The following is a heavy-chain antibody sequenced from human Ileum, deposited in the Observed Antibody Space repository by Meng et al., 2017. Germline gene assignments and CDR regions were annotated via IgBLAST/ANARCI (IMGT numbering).Heavy chain of an antibody. CDR2: INTETGNP. J-gene: IGHJ4*02. CDR3: AIGGWLRIAPLADN. D-gene: IGHD5-12*01. CDR1: GYIFSSHA. Sequence: VQLVQSESELKKLWSSCKVSVKASGYIFSSHAMNWVRQAPGQGLEWMGWINTETGNPTYAQGFTGRFVFSLDTSVSTAYLQINTLKSEDTAVYYCAIGGWLRIAPLADNWGQGTLVTVSS. V-gene: IGHV7-4-1*02.